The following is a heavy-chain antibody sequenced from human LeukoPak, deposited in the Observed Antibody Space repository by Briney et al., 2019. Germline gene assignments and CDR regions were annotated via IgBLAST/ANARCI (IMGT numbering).Heavy chain of an antibody. V-gene: IGHV4-34*01. CDR2: INHSGNI. Sequence: DPSETLSLTCAVYGGSFSGYYWSWIRQPPGKGLEWIGEINHSGNINYNPSLKSRVTISIDTSKNQFSLKLSSVTAADTAVYYCARDEVGAAHWGQGTLVTVSS. CDR1: GGSFSGYY. CDR3: ARDEVGAAH. J-gene: IGHJ4*02. D-gene: IGHD1-26*01.